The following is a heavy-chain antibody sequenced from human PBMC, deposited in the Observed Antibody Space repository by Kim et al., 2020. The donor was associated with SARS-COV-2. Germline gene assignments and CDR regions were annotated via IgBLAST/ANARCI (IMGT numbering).Heavy chain of an antibody. V-gene: IGHV5-10-1*01. CDR3: ARGGRIVATISLIDY. CDR2: IDPSDSYT. CDR1: GYSFTSYW. D-gene: IGHD5-12*01. Sequence: GESLKISCKGSGYSFTSYWISWVRQMPGKGLEWMGRIDPSDSYTNYSPSFQGHVTISADKSISTAYLQWSSLKASDTAMYYCARGGRIVATISLIDYWGQGTLVTVSS. J-gene: IGHJ4*02.